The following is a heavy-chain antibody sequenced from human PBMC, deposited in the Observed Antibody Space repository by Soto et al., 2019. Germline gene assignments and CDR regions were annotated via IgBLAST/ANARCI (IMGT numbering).Heavy chain of an antibody. D-gene: IGHD5-12*01. CDR1: GGSISSGDYY. Sequence: SETLSLTCTVSGGSISSGDYYWSWIRQPPGKGLEWIGYIYYSGSTYYNPSLKSRVTISVDTSKNQFSLKLSSVTAADTAVYYCARVSGYSGYDFDYWGQGTLVTV. CDR3: ARVSGYSGYDFDY. V-gene: IGHV4-30-4*01. CDR2: IYYSGST. J-gene: IGHJ4*02.